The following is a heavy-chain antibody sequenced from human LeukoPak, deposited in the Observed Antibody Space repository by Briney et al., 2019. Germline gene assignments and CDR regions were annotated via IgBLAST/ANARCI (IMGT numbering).Heavy chain of an antibody. CDR3: ARGQTTFGP. Sequence: GESLRLSCGVSGFAFSSYWMSWVRQAPGKGLEWVANIKRDGSEIYYVDSVKGRFTISRDNAKNSLFLQMNTLRAEDTAVYYCARGQTTFGPWGQETLVTVSS. V-gene: IGHV3-7*01. J-gene: IGHJ5*02. CDR2: IKRDGSEI. D-gene: IGHD1-7*01. CDR1: GFAFSSYW.